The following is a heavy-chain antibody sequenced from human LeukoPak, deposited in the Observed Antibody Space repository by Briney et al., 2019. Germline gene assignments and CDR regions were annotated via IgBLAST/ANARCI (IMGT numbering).Heavy chain of an antibody. CDR1: GYTFTGYY. CDR2: INPNSGGT. V-gene: IGHV1-2*02. CDR3: ARDVGIAAAGDWFDP. J-gene: IGHJ5*02. Sequence: ASVKVSCKASGYTFTGYYMHWVRQAPGQGLEWMGWINPNSGGTNYAQKFQGRVTMTRDTSISTAYMELSRLGSDDTAVYYCARDVGIAAAGDWFDPWGQGTLVTVSS. D-gene: IGHD6-13*01.